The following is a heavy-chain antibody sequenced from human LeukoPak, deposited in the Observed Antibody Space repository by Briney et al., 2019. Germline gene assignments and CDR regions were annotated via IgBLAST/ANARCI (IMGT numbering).Heavy chain of an antibody. D-gene: IGHD3-10*01. J-gene: IGHJ4*02. CDR3: ARTMVRGVIFDY. CDR1: GGSISSGGYS. CDR2: IYHSGST. V-gene: IGHV4-30-2*01. Sequence: SETLSLTCAVSGGSISSGGYSWSWIRQPPGKGLEWIGYIYHSGSTYYNPSPKSRVTISVDRSKNQFSLKLSSVTAADTAVYYCARTMVRGVIFDYWGQGTLVTVSS.